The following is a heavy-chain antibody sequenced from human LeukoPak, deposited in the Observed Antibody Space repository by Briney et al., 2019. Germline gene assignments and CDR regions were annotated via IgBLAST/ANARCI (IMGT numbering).Heavy chain of an antibody. D-gene: IGHD5-18*01. Sequence: GGSLRLSCAASGFTFSSYAMGWVRQAPGKGLEWVSAISDSGGSTYYADSVKGRFTISRDNSKNTLYLQMNSLRAEDTAVYYCAKDTAMAKIPTAFDNWGQGTLVTVSS. J-gene: IGHJ4*02. CDR2: ISDSGGST. CDR1: GFTFSSYA. V-gene: IGHV3-23*01. CDR3: AKDTAMAKIPTAFDN.